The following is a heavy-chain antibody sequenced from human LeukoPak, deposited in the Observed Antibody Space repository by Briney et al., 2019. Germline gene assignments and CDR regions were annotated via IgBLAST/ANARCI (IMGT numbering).Heavy chain of an antibody. CDR2: IYYSGST. Sequence: PSETLFLTCNVSGGSISGYHWSWIRQPPGKGLEWIGYIYYSGSTNYNPSLKSRVTISVDTSKNQFSLKLSSVTAADTAVYYCARELVGATTDWGQGTLVTVSS. D-gene: IGHD1-26*01. V-gene: IGHV4-59*01. J-gene: IGHJ4*02. CDR3: ARELVGATTD. CDR1: GGSISGYH.